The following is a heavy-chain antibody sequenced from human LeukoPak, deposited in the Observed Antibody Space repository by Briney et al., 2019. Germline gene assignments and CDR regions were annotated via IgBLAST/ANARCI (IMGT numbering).Heavy chain of an antibody. D-gene: IGHD3-10*01. J-gene: IGHJ5*02. V-gene: IGHV1-69*04. CDR2: IIPILGIA. CDR3: ARAGSITMVRGSWFDP. Sequence: SVKVSCKASGGTFSSYAISWARQAPGQGLEWMGKIIPILGIANYAQKFQGRVTITADKSTSTAYMELSSLRSEDTAVYYCARAGSITMVRGSWFDPWGQGTLVTVSS. CDR1: GGTFSSYA.